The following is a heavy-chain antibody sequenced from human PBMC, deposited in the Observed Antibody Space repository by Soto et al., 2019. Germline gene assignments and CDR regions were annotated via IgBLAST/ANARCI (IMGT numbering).Heavy chain of an antibody. CDR1: GYTFTSYG. V-gene: IGHV1-18*01. D-gene: IGHD5-12*01. J-gene: IGHJ6*02. CDR2: ISAYNGNT. Sequence: QVQLVQSGAEVKKPGASVKVSCKASGYTFTSYGISWVRQAPGQGLEWMGWISAYNGNTNYAQKLQGRVTMTTDTSTSTAYMELRGLRSDDTAVYYCARDVNVVATTSQNYYYYGMDVWGQGTTVTVSS. CDR3: ARDVNVVATTSQNYYYYGMDV.